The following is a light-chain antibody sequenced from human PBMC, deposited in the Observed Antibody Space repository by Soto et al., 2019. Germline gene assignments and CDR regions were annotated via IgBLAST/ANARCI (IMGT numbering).Light chain of an antibody. V-gene: IGKV3-11*01. CDR1: QSISNY. J-gene: IGKJ4*01. CDR2: DAS. CDR3: QQRSNWPH. Sequence: ESVLTQSPATLSLSPGERATLSCRASQSISNYLAWYQQKPGQAPRLPIYDASNRATGIPARFIGSGSGTDFTLTISSLEPEEFAIYYCQQRSNWPHFGGGTKGEIK.